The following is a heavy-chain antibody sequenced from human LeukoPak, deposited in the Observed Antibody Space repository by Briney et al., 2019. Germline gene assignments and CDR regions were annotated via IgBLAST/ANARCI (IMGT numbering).Heavy chain of an antibody. CDR3: ARRPYDSSGYYRDDAFDI. D-gene: IGHD3-22*01. V-gene: IGHV5-51*01. J-gene: IGHJ3*02. Sequence: KGGESLKISCKGSGYRFTSYWIGWVRQMPGKGLEWMGMIYPGDSDTRYSPSFQGQVTISADKSITTAYLQWSSLKASDTAMYYCARRPYDSSGYYRDDAFDIWGQGTMVTVSS. CDR1: GYRFTSYW. CDR2: IYPGDSDT.